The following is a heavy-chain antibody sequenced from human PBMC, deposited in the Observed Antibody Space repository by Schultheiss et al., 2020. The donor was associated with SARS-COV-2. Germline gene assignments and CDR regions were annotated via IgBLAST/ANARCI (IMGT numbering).Heavy chain of an antibody. CDR3: ARVGSRDCSGGNCYSFDY. V-gene: IGHV1-69*06. CDR1: GGTFSSYA. CDR2: IIPIFGTA. J-gene: IGHJ4*02. Sequence: SVKVSCKASGGTFSSYAISWVRQAPGQGLEWMGGIIPIFGTANYAQKFQGRVTITADKSTSTAYMELSSLRSEDTAVYYCARVGSRDCSGGNCYSFDYWGQGTLVTVSS. D-gene: IGHD2-15*01.